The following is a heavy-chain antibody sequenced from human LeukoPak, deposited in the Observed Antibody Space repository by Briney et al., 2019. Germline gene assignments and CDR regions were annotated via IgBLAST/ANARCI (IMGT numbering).Heavy chain of an antibody. Sequence: SETLSLTCTVSGGSISSYYWSWIRQPPGKGLEWIGYIYYSGSTNHNPSLKSRVTISVDTSKNQFSLKLSSVTAADTAVYYCARHYGMDVWGQGTTVTVSS. V-gene: IGHV4-59*01. CDR1: GGSISSYY. CDR3: ARHYGMDV. J-gene: IGHJ6*02. CDR2: IYYSGST.